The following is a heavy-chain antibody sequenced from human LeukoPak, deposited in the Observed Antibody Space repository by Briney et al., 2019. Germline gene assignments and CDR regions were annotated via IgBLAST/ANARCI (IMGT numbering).Heavy chain of an antibody. Sequence: SETLSLTCTVSGGSISSSSYYWGWIRQPPGKELEWIGSIYYSGSTYYNPSLKSRVTISVDTSKNQFSLKLSSVTAADTAVYYCARTEGRAMDVWGKGTTVTISS. D-gene: IGHD3-10*01. CDR2: IYYSGST. V-gene: IGHV4-39*01. CDR3: ARTEGRAMDV. J-gene: IGHJ6*03. CDR1: GGSISSSSYY.